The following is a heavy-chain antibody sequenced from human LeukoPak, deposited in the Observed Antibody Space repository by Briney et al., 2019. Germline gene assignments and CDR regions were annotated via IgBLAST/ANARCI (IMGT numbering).Heavy chain of an antibody. Sequence: PGGSLRLSCAASGFTFSSYWMHWVRQAPGKGLVWVSRINSDGSSTSYADSVKGRFTISRDNAKNTLYLQMNSLRAEDTAVYYCARAARGSGWYYFDYWGQGTLVTVSS. J-gene: IGHJ4*02. V-gene: IGHV3-74*01. CDR3: ARAARGSGWYYFDY. D-gene: IGHD6-19*01. CDR1: GFTFSSYW. CDR2: INSDGSST.